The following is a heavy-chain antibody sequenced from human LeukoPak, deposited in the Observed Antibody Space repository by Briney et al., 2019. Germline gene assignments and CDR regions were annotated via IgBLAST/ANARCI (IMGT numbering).Heavy chain of an antibody. V-gene: IGHV3-48*04. J-gene: IGHJ4*02. CDR2: ISSSSTTI. CDR1: GFTFSSYS. CDR3: ARDPDY. Sequence: GGSLRLSCAASGFTFSSYSMNWVRQAPGKGLEWVSYISSSSTTIYYADSVKGRFTISKDNAKNSLYLQMSSLRVEDTAVYYCARDPDYWGQGTLVTVSS.